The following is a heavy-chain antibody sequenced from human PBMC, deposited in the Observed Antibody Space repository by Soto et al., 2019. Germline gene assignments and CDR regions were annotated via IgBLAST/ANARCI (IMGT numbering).Heavy chain of an antibody. CDR3: ARVGRETFWSGYYITPRIDY. CDR2: IYYSGST. CDR1: GGSISSYY. D-gene: IGHD3-3*01. Sequence: SETLSLTCTVSGGSISSYYWSWIRQPPGKGLEWIGYIYYSGSTNYNPSLKSRVTISVDTSKNQFSLKLSSVTAADTAVYYCARVGRETFWSGYYITPRIDYWGPGALVTVSS. V-gene: IGHV4-59*01. J-gene: IGHJ4*02.